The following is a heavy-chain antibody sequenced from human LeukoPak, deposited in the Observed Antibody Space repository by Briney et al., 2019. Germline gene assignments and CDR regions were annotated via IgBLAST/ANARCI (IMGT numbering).Heavy chain of an antibody. J-gene: IGHJ6*03. Sequence: SQTLSLTCAISGDSVSSNSAAWNWIRQSPSRGLEWLGRTYYRSKWYNDYAVSVKSRITINPDTSKNQFSLQLNSVTPEDTAVYYCASAYYYDSSGPGSMDVWGKGTTVTVSS. CDR1: GDSVSSNSAA. CDR3: ASAYYYDSSGPGSMDV. V-gene: IGHV6-1*01. D-gene: IGHD3-22*01. CDR2: TYYRSKWYN.